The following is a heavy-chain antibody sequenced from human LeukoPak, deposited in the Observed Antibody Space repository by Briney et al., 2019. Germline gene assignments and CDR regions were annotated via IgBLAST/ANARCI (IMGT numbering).Heavy chain of an antibody. CDR3: ARGTWGYSRFDY. Sequence: GGSLRLSCAASGFTFSSYAMSWVRQAPGKGLEWVSAISGSGGSTYYADSVKGRFTISRDNSKNTLYLQMNSLRAEDTAVYYCARGTWGYSRFDYWGQGTLVTVSS. CDR2: ISGSGGST. V-gene: IGHV3-23*01. CDR1: GFTFSSYA. J-gene: IGHJ4*02. D-gene: IGHD2-21*01.